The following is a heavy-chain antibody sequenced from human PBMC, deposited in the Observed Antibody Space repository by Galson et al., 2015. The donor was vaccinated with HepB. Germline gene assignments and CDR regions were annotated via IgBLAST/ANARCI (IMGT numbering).Heavy chain of an antibody. J-gene: IGHJ4*02. CDR1: GFTVSSNY. CDR3: ARSLSGYYDYVWGSYRYGEFDY. V-gene: IGHV3-53*01. D-gene: IGHD3-16*02. Sequence: SLRLSCAASGFTVSSNYMSWVRQAPGKGLEWVSAIYSGGDTYYADSVKGRFTISRDNSKNTLYLQMNSLRAEDTAVYYCARSLSGYYDYVWGSYRYGEFDYWGQGTLFTVSS. CDR2: IYSGGDT.